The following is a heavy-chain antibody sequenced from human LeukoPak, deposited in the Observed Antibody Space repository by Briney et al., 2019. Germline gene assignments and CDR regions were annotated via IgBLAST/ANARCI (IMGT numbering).Heavy chain of an antibody. Sequence: SETLSLTCTVSGGSISSYYWGWIRQPPGKGLEWIGYIYYSGSTNYNPSLKSRVTISVDTSKNQFSLKLSSVTAADTAVYYCARAQKVAATWFDPWGQGTLVTVSS. D-gene: IGHD2-15*01. CDR1: GGSISSYY. J-gene: IGHJ5*02. CDR3: ARAQKVAATWFDP. CDR2: IYYSGST. V-gene: IGHV4-59*08.